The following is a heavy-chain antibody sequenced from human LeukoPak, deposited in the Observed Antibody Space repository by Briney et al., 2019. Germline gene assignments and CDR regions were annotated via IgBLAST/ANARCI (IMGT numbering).Heavy chain of an antibody. D-gene: IGHD1-26*01. V-gene: IGHV4-38-2*02. CDR3: ARASGSYLY. J-gene: IGHJ4*02. CDR2: IYHSGST. CDR1: GYSISSGYY. Sequence: SETLSLTCTVSGYSISSGYYWGWIRQPPGKGLEWIGSIYHSGSTYYNPSLKSRVTISVDTSKNQFPLKLSSVTAADTAVYYCARASGSYLYWGQGTLVTVSS.